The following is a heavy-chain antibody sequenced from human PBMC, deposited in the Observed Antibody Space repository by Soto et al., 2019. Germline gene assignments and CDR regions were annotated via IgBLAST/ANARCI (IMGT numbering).Heavy chain of an antibody. V-gene: IGHV3-23*01. CDR3: AKDRTFGGVRFDY. Sequence: EVQLLESGGGLVQPGGSLRLSCAASGFTFSSYAMSWVRQAPGKGLEWVSAISGSGGSTYYADSVKGRFTISRDNSQNTLYLQRNSLRAEDTAVYYCAKDRTFGGVRFDYWGQGTLVTVSS. D-gene: IGHD3-16*01. J-gene: IGHJ4*02. CDR1: GFTFSSYA. CDR2: ISGSGGST.